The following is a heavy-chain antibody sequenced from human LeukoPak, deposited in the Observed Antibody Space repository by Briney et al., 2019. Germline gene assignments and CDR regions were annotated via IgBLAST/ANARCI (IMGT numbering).Heavy chain of an antibody. J-gene: IGHJ3*02. D-gene: IGHD3-10*01. CDR1: GYTLAEVP. V-gene: IGHV1-24*01. CDR3: AVGVRGSGSYQIWGHAFDI. Sequence: ASVKVSCKVSGYTLAEVPIHWVRQAPGKGLEWMGGLDPEDGAIIYAQKFQNRVTMTEDKSTDTAYMELSSLRSEDAAVYYCAVGVRGSGSYQIWGHAFDIWGQGTMVTVSS. CDR2: LDPEDGAI.